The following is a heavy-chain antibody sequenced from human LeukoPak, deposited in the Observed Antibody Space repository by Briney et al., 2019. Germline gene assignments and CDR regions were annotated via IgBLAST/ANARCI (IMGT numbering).Heavy chain of an antibody. J-gene: IGHJ4*02. CDR1: GLTFSTYW. D-gene: IGHD6-19*01. V-gene: IGHV3-74*01. CDR3: AREGTSGWYYFDY. CDR2: INSDGRST. Sequence: PGGSLRLSCAAPGLTFSTYWMHWVRQAPGKGLVWVSRINSDGRSTTYADFVKGRFTISRDNAKNTLYLQMNSLRAEDTAVYYCAREGTSGWYYFDYWGQGTLVTVSS.